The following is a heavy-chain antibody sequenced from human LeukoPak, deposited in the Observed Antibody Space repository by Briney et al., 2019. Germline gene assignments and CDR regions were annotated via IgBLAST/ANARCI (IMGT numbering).Heavy chain of an antibody. CDR3: ARSQSSSLIDY. CDR1: GFSLSAYG. Sequence: PGGSLRLPCAASGFSLSAYGVHWVRQAPGKGLEWVAVIWYDGTSKDYADSVRGRFTFSRDNSKNTLYLQMNSLTVEDTAVYCARSQSSSLIDYWGQGTLVTVSS. CDR2: IWYDGTSK. J-gene: IGHJ4*02. V-gene: IGHV3-33*01. D-gene: IGHD6-13*01.